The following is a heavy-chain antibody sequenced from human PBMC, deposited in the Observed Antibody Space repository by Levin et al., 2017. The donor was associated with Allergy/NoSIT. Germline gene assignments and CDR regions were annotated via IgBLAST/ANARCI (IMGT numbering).Heavy chain of an antibody. J-gene: IGHJ5*02. D-gene: IGHD3-22*01. V-gene: IGHV3-9*01. CDR1: GFTFDDYA. CDR3: AKDRSYYYESSGYYHR. Sequence: SCAASGFTFDDYAMHWVRQAPGKGLEWVSGISWNSGSIGYADSVKGRFTISRDNAKNSLYLQMNSLRAEDTALYYCAKDRSYYYESSGYYHRWGQGTLVTVSS. CDR2: ISWNSGSI.